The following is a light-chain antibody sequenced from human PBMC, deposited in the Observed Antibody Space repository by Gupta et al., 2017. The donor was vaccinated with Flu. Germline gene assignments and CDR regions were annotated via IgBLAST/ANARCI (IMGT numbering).Light chain of an antibody. CDR1: SSAVGSYNL. Sequence: QSALTQPASVSRSPGQSLTISCAGSSSAVGSYNLVSWYQQHPGKAPKLMIYEGSKRPSGVSDRFAGSKSGNSASLTISGLQTEDEADYVCCSYAGRTTFYVFGAGTKVTVL. J-gene: IGLJ1*01. CDR2: EGS. CDR3: CSYAGRTTFYV. V-gene: IGLV2-23*01.